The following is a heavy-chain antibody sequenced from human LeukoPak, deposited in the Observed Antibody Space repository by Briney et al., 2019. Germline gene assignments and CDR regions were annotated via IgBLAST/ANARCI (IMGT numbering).Heavy chain of an antibody. CDR2: IYPADSET. CDR1: GYNFSNYF. Sequence: GESLKISCQASGYNFSNYFIAWVRQMPGKGLEWMGIIYPADSETRYSPSFRGHVTISADKSISAAYLQWSSLKASDSAIYYCARLAKGTVSGLWYFDLWGRGTLVTVSS. V-gene: IGHV5-51*01. D-gene: IGHD4-17*01. J-gene: IGHJ2*01. CDR3: ARLAKGTVSGLWYFDL.